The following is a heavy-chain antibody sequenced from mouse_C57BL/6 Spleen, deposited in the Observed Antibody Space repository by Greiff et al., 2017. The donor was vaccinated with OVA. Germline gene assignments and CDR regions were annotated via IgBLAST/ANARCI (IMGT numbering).Heavy chain of an antibody. V-gene: IGHV1-59*01. CDR2: IDPSDSYT. CDR3: AREGPGTIAY. Sequence: VQLQQPGAELVRPGTSVKLSCKASGYTFTSYWMHWVKQRPGQGLEWIGVIDPSDSYTNYNQKFKGKATLTVDTSSSTAYMQLSSLTSEDSAVYYCAREGPGTIAYWGQGTLVTVSA. J-gene: IGHJ3*01. D-gene: IGHD4-1*01. CDR1: GYTFTSYW.